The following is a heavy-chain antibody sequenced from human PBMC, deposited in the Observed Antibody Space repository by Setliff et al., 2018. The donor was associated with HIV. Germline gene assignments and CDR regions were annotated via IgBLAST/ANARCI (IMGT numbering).Heavy chain of an antibody. CDR2: IDYSGST. Sequence: SETLSLTCIVSGGSISSHYWSWIRQPPGKGLEWIGYIDYSGSTTYNPSLKGRVTISVDTSKNQFSLRLRSVTAADTAVYYCAREVRGAHRYYFDSWGQGALVTVSS. D-gene: IGHD3-10*01. CDR3: AREVRGAHRYYFDS. J-gene: IGHJ4*02. CDR1: GGSISSHY. V-gene: IGHV4-59*11.